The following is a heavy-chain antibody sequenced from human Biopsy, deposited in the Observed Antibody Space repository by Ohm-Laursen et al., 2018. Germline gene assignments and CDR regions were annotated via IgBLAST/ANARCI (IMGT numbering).Heavy chain of an antibody. J-gene: IGHJ6*02. CDR1: GGSINSYY. Sequence: GTLSLTCPVSGGSINSYYWSWIPQTPGKGLEWIGNIYYSGSTNYTPSLKSRVTISEDTSKNQFSLRLNSVTAADTAVYYCARATNSTGWPYYYFYGMDVWGQGTTVTVSS. D-gene: IGHD2/OR15-2a*01. CDR2: IYYSGST. V-gene: IGHV4-59*01. CDR3: ARATNSTGWPYYYFYGMDV.